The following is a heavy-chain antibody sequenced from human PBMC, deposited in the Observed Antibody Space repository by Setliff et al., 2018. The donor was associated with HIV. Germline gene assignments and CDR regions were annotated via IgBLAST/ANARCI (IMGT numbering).Heavy chain of an antibody. CDR2: ISAYNGNA. CDR3: ARAFQHFEYAFDI. V-gene: IGHV1-18*01. D-gene: IGHD3-9*01. J-gene: IGHJ3*02. Sequence: GASVKVSCKASGYTFINYGISWVRQAPGQGLEWMGWISAYNGNANYAQQLQGRVTMTTDTSTSTAYMELRSLRSDDTAVYYCARAFQHFEYAFDIWGQGTMVTVSS. CDR1: GYTFINYG.